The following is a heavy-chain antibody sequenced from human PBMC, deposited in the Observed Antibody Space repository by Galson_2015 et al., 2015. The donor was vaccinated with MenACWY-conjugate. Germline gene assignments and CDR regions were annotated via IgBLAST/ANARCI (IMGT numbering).Heavy chain of an antibody. CDR2: LCSGTTT. D-gene: IGHD5-12*01. Sequence: SLRLSCAASGFTFSSYSMNWVRQAPGKGLEWVSILCSGTTTYYADSVKGRFTISGDNSKNTVYLQVNSLRAEDTAMYYCARSRVGYGERWLDPWGQGTLVTVSS. CDR3: ARSRVGYGERWLDP. CDR1: GFTFSSYS. J-gene: IGHJ5*02. V-gene: IGHV3-53*01.